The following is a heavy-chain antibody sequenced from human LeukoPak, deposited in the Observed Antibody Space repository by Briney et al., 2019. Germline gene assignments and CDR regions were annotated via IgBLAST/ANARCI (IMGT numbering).Heavy chain of an antibody. CDR2: INAGNGNT. Sequence: ASVKVSCKASGYTFTSYGISWVRQAPGQRLEWMGWINAGNGNTKYSQKFQGRVTITRDTSASTAYMELSSLRSEDTAVYYCARGAVYSYGSLGYWGQGTLVTVSS. D-gene: IGHD5-18*01. CDR3: ARGAVYSYGSLGY. V-gene: IGHV1-3*01. J-gene: IGHJ4*02. CDR1: GYTFTSYG.